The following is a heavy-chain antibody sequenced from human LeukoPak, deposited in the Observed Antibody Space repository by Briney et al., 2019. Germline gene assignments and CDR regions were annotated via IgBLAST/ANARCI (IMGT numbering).Heavy chain of an antibody. V-gene: IGHV5-51*01. Sequence: GESLKISCKGSGYSFTSYWIAWVRQLPGKGLEWMGIIYPGDSDTRYSPSFQGQLTISADKSISTAYLQWSSLKASDTAMYYCARQRSTAYYDSSGLPYDAFDIWGQGTMVTVSS. CDR3: ARQRSTAYYDSSGLPYDAFDI. D-gene: IGHD3-22*01. CDR1: GYSFTSYW. CDR2: IYPGDSDT. J-gene: IGHJ3*02.